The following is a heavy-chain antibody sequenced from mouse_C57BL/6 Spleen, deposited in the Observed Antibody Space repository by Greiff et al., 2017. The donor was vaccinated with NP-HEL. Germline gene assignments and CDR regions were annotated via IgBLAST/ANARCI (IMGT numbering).Heavy chain of an antibody. J-gene: IGHJ4*01. CDR2: IYPRSGNT. Sequence: QVQLKESGAELARPGASVKLSCKASGYTFTSYGISWVKQRTGQGLEWIGEIYPRSGNTYYNEKFKGKATLTADKSSSTAYMELRSLTSEDSAVYFCARHYYDYDRYAMDYWGQGTSVTVSS. CDR3: ARHYYDYDRYAMDY. CDR1: GYTFTSYG. V-gene: IGHV1-81*01. D-gene: IGHD2-4*01.